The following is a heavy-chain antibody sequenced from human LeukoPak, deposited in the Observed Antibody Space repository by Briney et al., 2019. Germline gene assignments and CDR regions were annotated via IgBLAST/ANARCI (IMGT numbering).Heavy chain of an antibody. J-gene: IGHJ4*02. CDR1: GYTFTTYD. CDR3: VRAPSEYYYDSTGYRPFDY. CDR2: INPNSGNT. Sequence: EASVKVSCKASGYTFTTYDINWVRQATGQGPEWMGWINPNSGNTGYAQKFQGRVTITRDTSISTAYMEVRSLRSEDTAVYFCVRAPSEYYYDSTGYRPFDYWGQGTLVSVSS. D-gene: IGHD3-22*01. V-gene: IGHV1-8*03.